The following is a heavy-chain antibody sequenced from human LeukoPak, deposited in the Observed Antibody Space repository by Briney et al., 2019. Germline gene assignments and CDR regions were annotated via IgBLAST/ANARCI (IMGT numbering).Heavy chain of an antibody. Sequence: QSGGSLRLSCAASGFTFSSYAMHWVRQAPGKGLEWVAVISYDGSNKYYADSVKGRFTISRDNSKNSLYLQMNSLRVEDTAVYYCARSGREATEIDYWGQGTLVTVSS. CDR1: GFTFSSYA. V-gene: IGHV3-30-3*01. J-gene: IGHJ4*02. D-gene: IGHD1-1*01. CDR3: ARSGREATEIDY. CDR2: ISYDGSNK.